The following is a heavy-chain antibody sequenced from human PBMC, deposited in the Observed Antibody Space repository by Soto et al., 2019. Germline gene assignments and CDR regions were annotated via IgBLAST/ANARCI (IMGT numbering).Heavy chain of an antibody. V-gene: IGHV3-15*07. J-gene: IGHJ4*02. CDR1: GFTFSNGW. CDR2: IKTRAEGGTA. Sequence: EVQLVESGGGFVKPGESPKLSCAVSGFTFSNGWMNWVRQAPGQGLEWGGLIKTRAEGGTADYAAPVKGRFTISRDDFDNTLYLQMNSLKNEYTAVYYCTTAPFDYWGQGTLVTVSS. CDR3: TTAPFDY.